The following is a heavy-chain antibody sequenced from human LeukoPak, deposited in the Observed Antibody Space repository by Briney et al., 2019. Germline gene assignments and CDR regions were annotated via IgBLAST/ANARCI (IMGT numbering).Heavy chain of an antibody. J-gene: IGHJ4*02. CDR3: AKDLIRYCSGGSCYSFDY. CDR2: ISWNSGSI. D-gene: IGHD2-15*01. Sequence: SGGSLRLSCAASGFTFDDYAMHWVRQAPGKGLEWVSGISWNSGSIGYADSVKGRFTISRDNAKNSLYLQMNSLRAEDTALYYCAKDLIRYCSGGSCYSFDYWGQGTLVTVSS. CDR1: GFTFDDYA. V-gene: IGHV3-9*01.